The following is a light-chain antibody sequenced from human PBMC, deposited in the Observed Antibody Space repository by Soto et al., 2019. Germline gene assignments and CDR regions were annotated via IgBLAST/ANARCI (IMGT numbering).Light chain of an antibody. V-gene: IGKV3-20*01. CDR3: QQYGSSPYT. CDR2: DAS. J-gene: IGKJ2*01. Sequence: EIVLTQSPGTLSLSPGERATLSCRASQSVSSSYLAWYQQKTGQAPRLLIYDASSRATGIPDRFSGSGSGTDFTLTISRLETEDLAVYFCQQYGSSPYTFGQGTKLEIK. CDR1: QSVSSSY.